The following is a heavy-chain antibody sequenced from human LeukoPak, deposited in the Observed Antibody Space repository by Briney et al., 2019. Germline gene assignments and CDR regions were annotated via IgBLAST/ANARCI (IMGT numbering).Heavy chain of an antibody. D-gene: IGHD3-22*01. J-gene: IGHJ4*02. CDR3: ARWYYDGSGYYYDF. CDR2: IYSSGST. V-gene: IGHV4-39*07. Sequence: SETLSLICRVSGVSISSGSNYWGWIRQPPGKTLERIGSIYSSGSTYYNSSLKSRVIILIDTAKNHFSLKLSSVTAADTAVYYCARWYYDGSGYYYDFWGQGTLVTVSS. CDR1: GVSISSGSNY.